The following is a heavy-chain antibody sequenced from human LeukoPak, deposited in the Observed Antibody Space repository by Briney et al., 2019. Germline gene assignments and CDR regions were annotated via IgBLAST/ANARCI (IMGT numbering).Heavy chain of an antibody. CDR3: AREGNPMMTFGAVMGGHGMDV. CDR1: GFTLSSYG. D-gene: IGHD3-16*01. J-gene: IGHJ6*02. Sequence: GGSLRLSCAASGFTLSSYGMHWVHQAPGKGLEWVAFIWDDGSNKYQADSVKGRFTISRDNSKNSLYLQMNSLRVEDTAVYYCAREGNPMMTFGAVMGGHGMDVWGQGTTVTVSS. CDR2: IWDDGSNK. V-gene: IGHV3-33*01.